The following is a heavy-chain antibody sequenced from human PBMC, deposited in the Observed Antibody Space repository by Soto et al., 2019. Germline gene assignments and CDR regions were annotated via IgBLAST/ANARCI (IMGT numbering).Heavy chain of an antibody. CDR1: GYTFASYD. Sequence: QVQLVQSRAEVKTPGASVKVSCKASGYTFASYDMNWVRQAPGQGLEWMGWMNPNSNNTGYAQKFQGRLTMTRDIALSIAHMELSSLRNEDTAVYYCARSDGYHFNWLDSWGQGTLVTVSA. CDR2: MNPNSNNT. CDR3: ARSDGYHFNWLDS. D-gene: IGHD2-21*01. V-gene: IGHV1-8*01. J-gene: IGHJ5*01.